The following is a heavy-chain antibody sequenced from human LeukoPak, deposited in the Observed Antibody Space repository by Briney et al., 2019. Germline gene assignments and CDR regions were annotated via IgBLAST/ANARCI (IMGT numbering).Heavy chain of an antibody. Sequence: PGGSLRLSCAASGFTVSSNYMSWVRQAPGKGLEWVSVIYSGGSTYYADSVKGRFTISRDNSKNPLYLQMNSLRAEDTAVYYCARGGSGGTIFGVVTLFYFDYWGQGTLVTVSS. CDR2: IYSGGST. CDR3: ARGGSGGTIFGVVTLFYFDY. CDR1: GFTVSSNY. D-gene: IGHD3-3*01. J-gene: IGHJ4*02. V-gene: IGHV3-66*02.